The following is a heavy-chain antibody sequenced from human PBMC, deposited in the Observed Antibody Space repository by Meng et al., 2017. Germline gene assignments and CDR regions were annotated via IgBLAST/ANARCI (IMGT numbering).Heavy chain of an antibody. D-gene: IGHD3-16*01. CDR2: FHHSGTT. V-gene: IGHV4-38-2*02. CDR1: GFSINTNYY. CDR3: ARTRRPLGGTIDY. Sequence: SETLSLTCTVSGFSINTNYYWGWIRQPPGKGLEWIGNFHHSGTTNYNPSLKSRVTISVDTSKNQFSLKLSSVTAADTAVYYCARTRRPLGGTIDYWGQGTLVTVSS. J-gene: IGHJ4*02.